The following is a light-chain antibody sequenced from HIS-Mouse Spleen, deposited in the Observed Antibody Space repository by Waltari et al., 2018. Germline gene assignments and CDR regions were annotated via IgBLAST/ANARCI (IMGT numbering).Light chain of an antibody. CDR3: YSTDSSGNHRV. V-gene: IGLV3-10*01. J-gene: IGLJ2*01. CDR2: EDS. Sequence: SYELTQPPSVSVSPGQTARTTCSGDALPNKYAYWYQQKSGQAPVLVIYEDSKRPSGIPERFSGSRSGTMATLTISGAQVEDEADYYCYSTDSSGNHRVFGGGTKLTVL. CDR1: ALPNKY.